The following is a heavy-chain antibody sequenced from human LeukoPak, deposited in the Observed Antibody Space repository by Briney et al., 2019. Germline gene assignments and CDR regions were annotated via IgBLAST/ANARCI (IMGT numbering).Heavy chain of an antibody. CDR2: INHSGST. D-gene: IGHD4-11*01. Sequence: SETLSLTCAVYGGSFSVYYWSWIRQPPGKGLEWIGEINHSGSTNYNPSLKSRVTISVDTSKNQFSLKLSSVTAADTAVYYCARRNSNSADDYWGQGTLVTVSS. J-gene: IGHJ4*02. V-gene: IGHV4-34*01. CDR3: ARRNSNSADDY. CDR1: GGSFSVYY.